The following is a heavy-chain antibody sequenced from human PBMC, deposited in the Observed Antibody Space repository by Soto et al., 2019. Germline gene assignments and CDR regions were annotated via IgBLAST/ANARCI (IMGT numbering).Heavy chain of an antibody. CDR3: ARRGGYGYYGMDV. D-gene: IGHD5-18*01. Sequence: GGSLRLSCAASGFTFSSYSMNWVRQAPGKGLEWVASIDSYSNFIYYADSVKGRFTISRDNARNSLSLQMNSLRAEDTAVYYCARRGGYGYYGMDVWGQGTTVTVSS. CDR1: GFTFSSYS. J-gene: IGHJ6*02. CDR2: IDSYSNFI. V-gene: IGHV3-21*01.